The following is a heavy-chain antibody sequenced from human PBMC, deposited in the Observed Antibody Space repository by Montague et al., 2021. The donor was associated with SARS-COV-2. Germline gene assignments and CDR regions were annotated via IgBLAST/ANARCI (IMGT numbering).Heavy chain of an antibody. Sequence: SETLSLTSTLSGGSISSYYWSWIRQPPWKGLEWIGYIYYSGSTNYNPSLKSRVTISVDTSKNQFSLKLSSVTAADTAVYYCARGSGWMGNAFDIWGQGTMVTVSS. J-gene: IGHJ3*02. CDR3: ARGSGWMGNAFDI. CDR1: GGSISSYY. CDR2: IYYSGST. D-gene: IGHD6-19*01. V-gene: IGHV4-59*01.